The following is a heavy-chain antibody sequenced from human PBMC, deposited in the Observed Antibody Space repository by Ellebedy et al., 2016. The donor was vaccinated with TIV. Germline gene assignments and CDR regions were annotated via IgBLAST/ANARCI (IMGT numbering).Heavy chain of an antibody. Sequence: GESLKISXAASGFAFSSYVMSWVRQAPGKGLEWVSGISGSGGSTYNAVSVKGRFTISRDNSKGTLYLQMDSLRADDTAVYYCAKTRYSSGWDYFDYWGQGTLVTVSS. V-gene: IGHV3-23*01. CDR2: ISGSGGST. D-gene: IGHD6-19*01. CDR3: AKTRYSSGWDYFDY. J-gene: IGHJ4*02. CDR1: GFAFSSYV.